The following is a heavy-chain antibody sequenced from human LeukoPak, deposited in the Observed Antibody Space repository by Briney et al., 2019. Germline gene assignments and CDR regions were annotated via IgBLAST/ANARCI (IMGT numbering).Heavy chain of an antibody. CDR1: GGSISSGGHS. CDR3: ARGPDGWGSYHYGMDF. V-gene: IGHV4-30-2*01. CDR2: IYHSGST. D-gene: IGHD3-10*01. Sequence: SETLSLTCTVSGGSISSGGHSWSWIRQPPGKGLEWIVYIYHSGSTYYNPSLKSRVTISVDRSKNQFSLKLSSVTAADTAVYYCARGPDGWGSYHYGMDFWGQGTTVTVSS. J-gene: IGHJ6*02.